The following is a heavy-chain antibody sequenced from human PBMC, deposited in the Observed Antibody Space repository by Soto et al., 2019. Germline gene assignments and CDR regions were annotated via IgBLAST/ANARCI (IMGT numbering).Heavy chain of an antibody. Sequence: SGPTLVNPTQTLTLTCAFSGFSLSTSGVGVAWIRQPPGKALEWLALIYWDDGKRYSPSLKTRLNITKDTSKNQVVLTLTNVEPVDTATYYCAHTPAYDISTGYYPFDYWGQGSLVTVSS. J-gene: IGHJ4*02. CDR2: IYWDDGK. V-gene: IGHV2-5*02. CDR3: AHTPAYDISTGYYPFDY. CDR1: GFSLSTSGVG. D-gene: IGHD3-9*01.